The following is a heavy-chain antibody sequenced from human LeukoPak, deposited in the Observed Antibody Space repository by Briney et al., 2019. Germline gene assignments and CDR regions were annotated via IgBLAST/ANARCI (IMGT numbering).Heavy chain of an antibody. Sequence: SETLSLTCAVYGGSFSGYYWSWIRQPPGKGLEWIGEINHSGSTNYNLSLKSRVTISVDTSKNQFSLKLSSVTAADTAVYYCARGMTFYGMDVWGQGTTVTVSS. D-gene: IGHD2-21*02. V-gene: IGHV4-34*01. CDR2: INHSGST. J-gene: IGHJ6*02. CDR3: ARGMTFYGMDV. CDR1: GGSFSGYY.